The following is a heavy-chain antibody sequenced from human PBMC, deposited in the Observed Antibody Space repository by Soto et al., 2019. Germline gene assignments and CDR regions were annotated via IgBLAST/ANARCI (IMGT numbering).Heavy chain of an antibody. CDR2: FNPYTGGT. D-gene: IGHD1-1*01. Sequence: QGQLVQSGAEVKKPGASVKVSCKASGYTFTTYYIHWMRQAPGQGLEWMGMFNPYTGGTRYAHKFQGRVTMTGDTSTSTGYMELSRLRSDDTAVSYCARLWGEIGTAFDPCGQGTLVTVSS. CDR1: GYTFTTYY. V-gene: IGHV1-46*01. J-gene: IGHJ5*02. CDR3: ARLWGEIGTAFDP.